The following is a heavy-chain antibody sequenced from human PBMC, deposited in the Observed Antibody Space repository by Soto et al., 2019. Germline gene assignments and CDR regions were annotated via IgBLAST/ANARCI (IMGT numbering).Heavy chain of an antibody. J-gene: IGHJ6*02. CDR3: VKDQITISGVAVYYYCGMDV. Sequence: EVQLLESGGGLVQPGGSLRLSCAASGFTFSSYAMSWVRQAPGKGLEWVSAISGSGGSTYYADSVKGRFTISRDTAKNTLYLQMNSLRAEATAVYYCVKDQITISGVAVYYYCGMDVWGQWTTVTVSS. V-gene: IGHV3-23*01. CDR1: GFTFSSYA. D-gene: IGHD3-3*01. CDR2: ISGSGGST.